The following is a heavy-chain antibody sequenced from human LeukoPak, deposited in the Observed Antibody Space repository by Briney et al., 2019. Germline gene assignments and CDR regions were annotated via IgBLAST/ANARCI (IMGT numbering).Heavy chain of an antibody. Sequence: PGGSLRLSCAASGFTFGDYARHWVRQAPGKGLEWVSAISGSGGSTYYADSVEGRFTISSDNAKNSLYLQMNSLRAEDTAVYYCAELGITMIGGVWGKGTTVTISS. D-gene: IGHD3-10*02. J-gene: IGHJ6*04. CDR3: AELGITMIGGV. CDR2: ISGSGGST. CDR1: GFTFGDYA. V-gene: IGHV3-23*01.